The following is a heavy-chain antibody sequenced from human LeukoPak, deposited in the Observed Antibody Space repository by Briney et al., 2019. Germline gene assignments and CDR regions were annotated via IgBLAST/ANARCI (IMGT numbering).Heavy chain of an antibody. J-gene: IGHJ6*02. CDR1: GYTFTGYY. CDR2: INPNSGGT. CDR3: AREGGYSYGYYYYGMDV. D-gene: IGHD5-18*01. Sequence: ASVKVSCKASGYTFTGYYMHWVRQAPGQGLEWMGWINPNSGGTNYAQKFQGRVTMTRDTSISTAYMELSRLRSEDTAVYYCAREGGYSYGYYYYGMDVWGQGTTVTVSS. V-gene: IGHV1-2*02.